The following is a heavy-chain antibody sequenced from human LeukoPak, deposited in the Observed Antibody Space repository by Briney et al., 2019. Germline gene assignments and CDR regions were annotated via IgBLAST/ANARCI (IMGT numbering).Heavy chain of an antibody. V-gene: IGHV3-30*04. CDR3: AKQLGYCSDGSCYFPY. Sequence: GRSLRLSCAASGFTFSTYAMHWVRQAPGKGLEWVSVIAFDGSKKYYADSVTGRFTISRDNSKSTLCLQMNSLRAEDTAVYYCAKQLGYCSDGSCYFPYWGQGTLVTVSS. J-gene: IGHJ4*02. D-gene: IGHD2-15*01. CDR1: GFTFSTYA. CDR2: IAFDGSKK.